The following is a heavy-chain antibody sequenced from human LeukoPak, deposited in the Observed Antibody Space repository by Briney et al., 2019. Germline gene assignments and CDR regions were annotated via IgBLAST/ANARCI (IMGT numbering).Heavy chain of an antibody. D-gene: IGHD4-17*01. CDR3: AKGTLTTVTTFPSV. J-gene: IGHJ4*02. CDR1: GFTFSSYS. V-gene: IGHV3-48*01. Sequence: GGSLRLSCAASGFTFSSYSMNWVRQAPGKGLECVSYISSSSTTIYYADSVKGRFTISRDNAKNSLYLQMNSLRAEDTAVYYCAKGTLTTVTTFPSVWGQGTLVTVSS. CDR2: ISSSSTTI.